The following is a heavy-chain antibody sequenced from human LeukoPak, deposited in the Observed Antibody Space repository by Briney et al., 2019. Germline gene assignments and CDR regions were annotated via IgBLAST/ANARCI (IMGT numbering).Heavy chain of an antibody. CDR1: SGSISLYY. CDR3: ARGRGSLTY. D-gene: IGHD3-10*01. J-gene: IGHJ4*02. Sequence: SETLSLTCTLSSGSISLYYWSWIRQPPGKGLEWIGYFYDTRSPKYNPSLERRVTISVDMSRNQFSLNLTSVNSADAAVYYCARGRGSLTYWGQGTLATVPS. V-gene: IGHV4-59*01. CDR2: FYDTRSP.